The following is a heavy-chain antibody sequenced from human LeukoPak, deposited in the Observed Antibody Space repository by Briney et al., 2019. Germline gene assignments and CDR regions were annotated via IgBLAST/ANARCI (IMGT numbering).Heavy chain of an antibody. CDR3: ARAAVPAFDAFDI. D-gene: IGHD2-2*01. Sequence: GGSLRLSCAASGFTFSSYSMNWVRQAPGKGLEWVSSISSSGSYIYYADSVKGRFTISRDNAKNSLYLQMNSLRAEDTAVYYCARAAVPAFDAFDIWGQGTMVTVSS. CDR1: GFTFSSYS. CDR2: ISSSGSYI. V-gene: IGHV3-21*01. J-gene: IGHJ3*02.